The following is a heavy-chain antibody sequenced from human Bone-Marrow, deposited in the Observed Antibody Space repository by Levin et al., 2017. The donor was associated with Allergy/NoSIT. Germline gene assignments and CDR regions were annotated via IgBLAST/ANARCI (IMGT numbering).Heavy chain of an antibody. V-gene: IGHV4-39*07. CDR3: AREDASGSFVDY. J-gene: IGHJ4*02. Sequence: SETLSLTCSVSGDSISSSSYYWGWIRQPPGKGLEWIGTIFYSGNTYYNPSLKSRVTLSVDTSKNQFSLKLASVTAADTAVYYCAREDASGSFVDYWGQGTLVIVAS. D-gene: IGHD3-10*01. CDR2: IFYSGNT. CDR1: GDSISSSSYY.